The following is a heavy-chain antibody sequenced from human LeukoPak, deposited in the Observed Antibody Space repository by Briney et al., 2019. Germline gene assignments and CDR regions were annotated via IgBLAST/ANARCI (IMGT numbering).Heavy chain of an antibody. CDR1: GFTVSSNY. J-gene: IGHJ6*02. V-gene: IGHV3-53*04. CDR2: IYSGGST. Sequence: GGSLRLSCAASGFTVSSNYMSWVRQAPGKGLEWVSVIYSGGSTYYADSVKGRFTISRHNSKNTLYLQMNSLRAEDTAVYYCARDQGIAAAGTYYYYGMDVWGQGITVTVSS. CDR3: ARDQGIAAAGTYYYYGMDV. D-gene: IGHD6-13*01.